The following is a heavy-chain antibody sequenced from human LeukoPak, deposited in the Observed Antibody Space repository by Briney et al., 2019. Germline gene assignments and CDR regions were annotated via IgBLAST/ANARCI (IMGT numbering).Heavy chain of an antibody. CDR1: GFSGYA. D-gene: IGHD2-15*01. CDR2: ISVSGGTT. Sequence: PGGSLRLSCEASGFSGYAMSLVRLAPGKGLEWVSFISVSGGTTKYADSVRGRFTISRDNSKNTLYLQMNSLRDDDTAVYYCTKEPSTSPYCSGGSCYFEYWGQGTLVTVSS. CDR3: TKEPSTSPYCSGGSCYFEY. V-gene: IGHV3-23*01. J-gene: IGHJ4*02.